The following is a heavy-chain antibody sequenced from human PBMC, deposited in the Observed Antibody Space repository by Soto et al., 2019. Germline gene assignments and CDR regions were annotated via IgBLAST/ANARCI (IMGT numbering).Heavy chain of an antibody. Sequence: QVQVVQSGAEMKKPGSSVKVSCKASGDTFSNYAINWVRQAPGQGLEWMGGITPIFGTPNYAQKFQGRVTITADASTTTAYIDLSRLRSEDTAVYYCAISLRPYYYDAMDVWGQGTTVAVSS. D-gene: IGHD6-6*01. CDR3: AISLRPYYYDAMDV. CDR1: GDTFSNYA. J-gene: IGHJ6*02. V-gene: IGHV1-69*01. CDR2: ITPIFGTP.